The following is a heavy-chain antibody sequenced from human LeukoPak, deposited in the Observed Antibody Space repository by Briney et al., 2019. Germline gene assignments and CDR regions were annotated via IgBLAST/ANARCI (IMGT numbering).Heavy chain of an antibody. J-gene: IGHJ4*02. D-gene: IGHD1-26*01. CDR2: ISSSSSTI. CDR3: AREIRNGGTYFFDY. Sequence: GGSLRLSCAASEFTFSSYSMNWVRQAPGKGLEWVSYISSSSSTIYYADSVKGRFTISRDNAKNSLYLQMNSLRAEDTAVYYCAREIRNGGTYFFDYWGQGTLVTVSS. V-gene: IGHV3-48*01. CDR1: EFTFSSYS.